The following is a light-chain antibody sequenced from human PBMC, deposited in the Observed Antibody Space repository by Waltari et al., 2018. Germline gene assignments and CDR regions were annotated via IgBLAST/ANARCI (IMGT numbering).Light chain of an antibody. Sequence: SALTQPASVSGSPGQSITISCTGPSSDVGAYKYVSWCQQHPGKAPKLLIYDVSERPSGVSNRFSASKSGNTASLTISGLQAEDEADYYCSSYTTNSTYVFGTGTKVTVL. CDR3: SSYTTNSTYV. CDR1: SSDVGAYKY. CDR2: DVS. V-gene: IGLV2-14*03. J-gene: IGLJ1*01.